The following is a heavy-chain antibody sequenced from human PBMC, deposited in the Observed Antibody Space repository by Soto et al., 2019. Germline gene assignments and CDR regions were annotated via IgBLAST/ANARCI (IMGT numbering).Heavy chain of an antibody. Sequence: EVQLLESGGGLVQPGGSLRLSCVGSGFTFINYAMNWVRQTPGKGLEWVSTISGGGDRAFDADTVKGRFTISRDNSKNMVNLQMNSLRAHCTAVYYSERKVLGATSRPDWWYFDLWGRGTMVTVSS. CDR3: ERKVLGATSRPDWWYFDL. D-gene: IGHD1-26*01. CDR1: GFTFINYA. CDR2: ISGGGDRA. J-gene: IGHJ2*01. V-gene: IGHV3-23*01.